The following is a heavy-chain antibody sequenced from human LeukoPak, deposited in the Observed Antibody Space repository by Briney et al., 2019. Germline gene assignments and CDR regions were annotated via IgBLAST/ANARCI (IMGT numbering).Heavy chain of an antibody. CDR3: ASAGLGRLQPYDY. CDR2: ISSSSSYI. J-gene: IGHJ4*02. Sequence: PGGSLRLSCAASGFTFSSYSMNWVRQAPGKGLEWVSSISSSSSYIYYADSVKGRFTISRDNAKNSLYLQMNSLRAEDTAVYYCASAGLGRLQPYDYWGQGTLVTVSS. V-gene: IGHV3-21*01. CDR1: GFTFSSYS. D-gene: IGHD4-11*01.